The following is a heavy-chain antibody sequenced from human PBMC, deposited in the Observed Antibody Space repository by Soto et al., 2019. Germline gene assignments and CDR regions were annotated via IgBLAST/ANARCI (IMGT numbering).Heavy chain of an antibody. D-gene: IGHD5-18*01. V-gene: IGHV4-59*01. CDR1: GGSISSYY. CDR3: ARLPGYSYGYAYYYGMDV. J-gene: IGHJ6*02. CDR2: IYYSGST. Sequence: SETLSLTCTASGGSISSYYWSWIRQPPGKGLEWIGYIYYSGSTNYNPSLKSRVTISVDTSKNQFSLKLSSVTAADTAVYYCARLPGYSYGYAYYYGMDVWGQGTTVTVSS.